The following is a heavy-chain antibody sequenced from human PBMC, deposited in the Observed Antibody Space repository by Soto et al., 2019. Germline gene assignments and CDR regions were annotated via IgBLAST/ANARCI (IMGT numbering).Heavy chain of an antibody. J-gene: IGHJ4*02. V-gene: IGHV4-61*01. Sequence: QVQLQESGPGLVKPSETLSLTCTVSGGSVSSGYYYWSWIRQPPGKGLEWIGYIYYSRSTNYNPSLKSRVTISVDTSKNQFSLRLSSVTAADTAVYYCARVRSSGDSLGYWGQGTLVTVSS. CDR1: GGSVSSGYYY. CDR3: ARVRSSGDSLGY. CDR2: IYYSRST. D-gene: IGHD3-22*01.